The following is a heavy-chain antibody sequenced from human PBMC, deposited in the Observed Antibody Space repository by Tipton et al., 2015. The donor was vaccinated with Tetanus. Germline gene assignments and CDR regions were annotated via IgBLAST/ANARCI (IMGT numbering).Heavy chain of an antibody. CDR3: AKGGWNYWFDP. V-gene: IGHV3-21*01. Sequence: SLRLSCAASGFNFSDYWMTWVRQAPGKGLEWVSSITGSSSYIYYADSVKGRFTISRDNAKNSLYLQMNSLRAEDTAMYYCAKGGWNYWFDPWGQGTLVTVSS. J-gene: IGHJ5*02. CDR2: ITGSSSYI. D-gene: IGHD1-7*01. CDR1: GFNFSDYW.